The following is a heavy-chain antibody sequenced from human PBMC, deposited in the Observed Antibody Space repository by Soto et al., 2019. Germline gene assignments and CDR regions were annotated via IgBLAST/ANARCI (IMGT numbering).Heavy chain of an antibody. D-gene: IGHD6-13*01. J-gene: IGHJ3*02. CDR2: ISAYNGNT. CDR3: AWTIAAAGHDAFDI. V-gene: IGHV1-18*04. Sequence: QVQLVQSGAEVKKRGASVKVSCKASGYTFTSYSISWVRQAPGQGPELMGWISAYNGNTNYAQKLQGRVTMTTDTPTSTAYMELRSLRSDDTAVYYCAWTIAAAGHDAFDIWGQGTMVTVSS. CDR1: GYTFTSYS.